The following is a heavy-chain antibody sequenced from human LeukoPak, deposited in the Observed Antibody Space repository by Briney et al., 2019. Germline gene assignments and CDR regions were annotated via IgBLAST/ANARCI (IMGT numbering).Heavy chain of an antibody. CDR2: MNPNSGNT. CDR1: GYTFTSYY. D-gene: IGHD4-17*01. CDR3: ARGPPTGVDY. J-gene: IGHJ4*02. V-gene: IGHV1-8*02. Sequence: GASVKVSCKASGYTFTSYYMHWVRQAPGQGLEWMGWMNPNSGNTGYAQKFQGRVTMTRNTSISTAYMELSSLRSEDTAVYYCARGPPTGVDYWGQGTLVTVSS.